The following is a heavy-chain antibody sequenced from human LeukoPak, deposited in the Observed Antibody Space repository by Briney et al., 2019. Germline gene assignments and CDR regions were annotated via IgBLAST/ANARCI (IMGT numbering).Heavy chain of an antibody. D-gene: IGHD3-10*01. CDR1: GGSISSYY. V-gene: IGHV4-59*01. J-gene: IGHJ4*02. CDR3: ARSELLWFGGVNSGFDY. CDR2: IYYSGST. Sequence: NPSETLSLTCTVSGGSISSYYWSWIRQPPGKGLEWIGYIYYSGSTNYNPSLKSRVTISLDTSKNQFSLKLSSVTAADTAVYYCARSELLWFGGVNSGFDYWGQGTLVTVSS.